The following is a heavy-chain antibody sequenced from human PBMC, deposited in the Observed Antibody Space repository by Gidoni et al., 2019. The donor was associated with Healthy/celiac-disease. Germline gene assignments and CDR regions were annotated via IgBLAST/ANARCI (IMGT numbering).Heavy chain of an antibody. D-gene: IGHD6-13*01. CDR2: ISSSSSYI. CDR3: AREETIAAAGTYWFDP. CDR1: GFTFSSSS. J-gene: IGHJ5*02. Sequence: EVQLVEPGGGLVKPGGSLRLSCAASGFTFSSSSMNWVRQAPGKGLEWVSSISSSSSYIYYADSVKGRFTISRDNAKNSLYLQRNSLRAEDTAVYYCAREETIAAAGTYWFDPWGQGTLVTVSS. V-gene: IGHV3-21*01.